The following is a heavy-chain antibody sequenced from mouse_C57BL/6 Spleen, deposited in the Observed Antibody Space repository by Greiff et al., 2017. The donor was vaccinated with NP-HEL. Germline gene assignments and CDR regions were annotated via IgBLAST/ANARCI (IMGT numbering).Heavy chain of an antibody. D-gene: IGHD2-1*01. CDR3: ARYGNYPYWYFDV. J-gene: IGHJ1*03. V-gene: IGHV1-76*01. Sequence: VKLQESGAELVRPGASVKLSCKASGYTFTDYYINWVKQRPGQGLEWIARIYPGSGNTYYNEKFKGKATLTAEKSSSTAYMQLSSLTSEDSAVYFCARYGNYPYWYFDVWGTGTTVTVSS. CDR2: IYPGSGNT. CDR1: GYTFTDYY.